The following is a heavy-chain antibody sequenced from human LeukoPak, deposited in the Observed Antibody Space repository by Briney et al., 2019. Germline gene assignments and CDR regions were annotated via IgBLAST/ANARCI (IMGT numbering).Heavy chain of an antibody. CDR3: VRHARDGYNYVEY. CDR1: GGSLRNYY. V-gene: IGHV4-59*08. Sequence: SETLSLICTVSGGSLRNYYWSWIRQPPGKGLEWIGYIYYSGNTNQNPSLKSRVTISVDTSKNQFSLKLSSVTAADTAVYYCVRHARDGYNYVEYWGQGALVTVSS. CDR2: IYYSGNT. D-gene: IGHD5-24*01. J-gene: IGHJ4*02.